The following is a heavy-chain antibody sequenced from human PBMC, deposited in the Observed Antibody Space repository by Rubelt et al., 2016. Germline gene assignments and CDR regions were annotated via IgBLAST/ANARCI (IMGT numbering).Heavy chain of an antibody. D-gene: IGHD1-7*01. V-gene: IGHV4-59*08. CDR3: ARHYNWDYDAFGDMGV. CDR1: GDTSLHF. CDR2: ISNGGRT. J-gene: IGHJ6*02. Sequence: QVQLQESGPGLVKPSETLSLTCAVSGDTSLHFWSWVRQPPGKGLEWIGSISNGGRTNYSPSLKSRVTISRATSKTQISLKLTPVTATETAVYYCARHYNWDYDAFGDMGVWGQGTTVTVSS.